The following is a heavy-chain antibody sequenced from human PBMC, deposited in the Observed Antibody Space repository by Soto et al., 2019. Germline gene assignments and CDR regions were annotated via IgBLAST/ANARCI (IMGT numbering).Heavy chain of an antibody. V-gene: IGHV3-48*02. CDR2: ISSSSSTI. CDR3: AREGGVYGGHFDY. D-gene: IGHD4-17*01. Sequence: EVQLVESGGGLVQPGGSLRLSCAASGFTFSNYTMNWVRQAPGKGLEWVSYISSSSSTIYYADSVKGRFTISRDNAKNSLYLQMNSLRDEDTAVYYCAREGGVYGGHFDYWCQGTLVTVSS. CDR1: GFTFSNYT. J-gene: IGHJ4*02.